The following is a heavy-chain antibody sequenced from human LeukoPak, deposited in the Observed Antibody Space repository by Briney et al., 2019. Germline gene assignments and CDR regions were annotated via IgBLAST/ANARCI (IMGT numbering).Heavy chain of an antibody. J-gene: IGHJ2*01. Sequence: SETLSLTCTVSGGSININTYYWGWIRQPPGKGLEWIGSIYYSGSTYYNPSLKSRVTISVDTSKNQFSLKLSSVTAADTAVYYCARASHGWYFGLWGRGTLVTVSS. CDR2: IYYSGST. D-gene: IGHD6-6*01. CDR1: GGSININTYY. CDR3: ARASHGWYFGL. V-gene: IGHV4-39*07.